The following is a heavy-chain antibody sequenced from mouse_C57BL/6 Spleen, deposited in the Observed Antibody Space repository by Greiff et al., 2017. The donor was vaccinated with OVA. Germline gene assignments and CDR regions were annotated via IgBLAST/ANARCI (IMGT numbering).Heavy chain of an antibody. J-gene: IGHJ4*01. V-gene: IGHV1-82*01. Sequence: LQESGPELVKPGASVKISCKASGYAFSSSWMTWVKQRPGKGLEWIGRIYPGDGVTNYNGKFKGKATLTADKSSSTAYMQLSSRTSEDAAVYFCAGRGDEYARDYWGQGTTVTGSS. CDR2: IYPGDGVT. D-gene: IGHD5-1*01. CDR3: AGRGDEYARDY. CDR1: GYAFSSSW.